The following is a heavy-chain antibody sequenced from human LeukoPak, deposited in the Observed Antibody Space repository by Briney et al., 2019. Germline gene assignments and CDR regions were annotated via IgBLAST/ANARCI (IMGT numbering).Heavy chain of an antibody. CDR2: ITSDGRST. J-gene: IGHJ5*02. Sequence: PGGSLRLSCAASGFTFSNYWMHWVRQAPGKGLVWVSRITSDGRSTGYADSVKGRFTMSRDSAKNTLFLQMNSLRAEDTAVYYCAAGGPTWADPWGQGTLVTVSS. V-gene: IGHV3-74*01. D-gene: IGHD7-27*01. CDR3: AAGGPTWADP. CDR1: GFTFSNYW.